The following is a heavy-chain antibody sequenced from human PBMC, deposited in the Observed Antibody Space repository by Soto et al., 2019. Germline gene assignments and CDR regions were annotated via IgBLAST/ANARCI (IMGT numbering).Heavy chain of an antibody. D-gene: IGHD2-8*01. CDR3: ARDDCTNGVCSTIDY. Sequence: GGSLRLSCAASGFTFSSYWMSWVRQAPGKGLEWVANIKQDGSEKYYVDSVKGRFTISRDNAKNSLYLQMNSLRAEDTAVYYCARDDCTNGVCSTIDYWGQGTLVTVSS. V-gene: IGHV3-7*01. CDR2: IKQDGSEK. CDR1: GFTFSSYW. J-gene: IGHJ4*02.